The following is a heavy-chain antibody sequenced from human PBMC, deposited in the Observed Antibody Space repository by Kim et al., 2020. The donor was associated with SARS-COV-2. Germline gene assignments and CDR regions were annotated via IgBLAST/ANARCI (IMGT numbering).Heavy chain of an antibody. CDR2: INPSNDAT. D-gene: IGHD3-10*01. V-gene: IGHV1-46*01. Sequence: ASVKVSCKASGYTFTSYYVHWVRQAPGQGLEWMGIINPSNDATTYAQKFQGRVTLTRDTSTSTVYMELSSLISDDTALYYCSRNRIPMVRGAPDYWGQETLVTVSS. CDR3: SRNRIPMVRGAPDY. CDR1: GYTFTSYY. J-gene: IGHJ4*02.